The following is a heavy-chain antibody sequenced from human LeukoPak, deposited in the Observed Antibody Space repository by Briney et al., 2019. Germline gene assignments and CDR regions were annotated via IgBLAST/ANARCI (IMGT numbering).Heavy chain of an antibody. CDR1: GGSISSSSYY. D-gene: IGHD3-22*01. CDR3: AREIWDGRGAYDSSGYYFVAPY. J-gene: IGHJ4*02. CDR2: IYYSGST. V-gene: IGHV4-39*07. Sequence: PSETLSLTCTVSGGSISSSSYYWGWIRRPPGKGLEWIGSIYYSGSTYYNPSLKSRVTISVDTSKNQFSLKLSSVTAAGTAVYYCAREIWDGRGAYDSSGYYFVAPYWGQGTLVTVSS.